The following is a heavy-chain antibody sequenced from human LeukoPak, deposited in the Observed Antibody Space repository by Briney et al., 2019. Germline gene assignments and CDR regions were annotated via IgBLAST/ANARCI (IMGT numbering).Heavy chain of an antibody. Sequence: ASVKVSCKVSGYTLTELSMHWVRQAPGKGLEWMGGFDPEDGETIYAQKFQGRVTMTGDTSTDTAYMELSSLRSEDTAVYYCATSPIGLLWFGEQDYWGQGTLVTVSS. CDR3: ATSPIGLLWFGEQDY. CDR1: GYTLTELS. V-gene: IGHV1-24*01. CDR2: FDPEDGET. J-gene: IGHJ4*02. D-gene: IGHD3-10*01.